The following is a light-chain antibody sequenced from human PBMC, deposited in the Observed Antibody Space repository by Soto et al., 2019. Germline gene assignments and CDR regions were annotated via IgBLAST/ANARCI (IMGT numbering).Light chain of an antibody. J-gene: IGLJ1*01. CDR2: EVS. Sequence: QSALTQPASVSGSPGQSITISCAGTSSDVGNYKYVSWYQQHPGKAPKLMIYEVSNRPSGVSNRFSGSKSGNTASLTISGLQAEDETHYYCFSYTSSGTYVFGTATTVTVL. CDR1: SSDVGNYKY. V-gene: IGLV2-14*01. CDR3: FSYTSSGTYV.